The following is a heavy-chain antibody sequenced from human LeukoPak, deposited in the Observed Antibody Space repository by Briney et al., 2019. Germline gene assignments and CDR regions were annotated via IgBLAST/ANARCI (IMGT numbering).Heavy chain of an antibody. CDR3: ARVAPGYHYYYYMDV. D-gene: IGHD2-15*01. CDR2: INHSGST. V-gene: IGHV4-34*01. Sequence: SETLSLTCAVSGGSFSGHYWSWIRQPPGKGLEWIGEINHSGSTNYNPSLKSRVTISVDTSKNQFSLKLSSVTAADTAVYYCARVAPGYHYYYYMDVWGKGTTVTVSS. CDR1: GGSFSGHY. J-gene: IGHJ6*03.